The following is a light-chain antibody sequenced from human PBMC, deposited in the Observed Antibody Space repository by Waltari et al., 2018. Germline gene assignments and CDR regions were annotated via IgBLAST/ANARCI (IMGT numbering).Light chain of an antibody. CDR1: QSVLYSSNNNNY. CDR3: QQYYSSPWT. V-gene: IGKV4-1*01. J-gene: IGKJ1*01. CDR2: WAT. Sequence: DIVMTQSPDSLAVSLGERATINCKSSQSVLYSSNNNNYLAWYQQKPGQPPKLLFYWATTRESGAPDRFSGSGSGTDFTLTISRLQAEDVAVYYCQQYYSSPWTFGQGTKVEIK.